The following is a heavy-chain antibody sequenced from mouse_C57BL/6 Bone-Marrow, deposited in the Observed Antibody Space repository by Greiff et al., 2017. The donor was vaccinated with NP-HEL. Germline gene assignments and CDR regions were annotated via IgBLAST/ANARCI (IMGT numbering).Heavy chain of an antibody. CDR2: INYDGSST. D-gene: IGHD3-2*02. J-gene: IGHJ4*01. CDR1: GFTFSDYY. CDR3: ARQRLYAMDY. V-gene: IGHV5-16*01. Sequence: EVQRVESEGGLVQPGSSMKLSCTASGFTFSDYYMAWVRQVPEKGLEWVANINYDGSSTYYLDSLKSRFIISRDNAKNILYLQMSSLKSEDTATYYCARQRLYAMDYWGQGTSVTVSS.